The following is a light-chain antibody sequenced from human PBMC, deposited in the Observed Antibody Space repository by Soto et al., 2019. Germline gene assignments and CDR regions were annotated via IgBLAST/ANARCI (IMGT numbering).Light chain of an antibody. CDR3: QKYNSARLT. CDR1: QDVSNY. Sequence: IQMIQSPSSLSASVGDRVTIACQASQDVSNYLNWYQQKLGKAPKLLIYDASNLETGVPSRFSGSGSGTYFSFTIRSLRPEDFATYYCQKYNSARLTFGQGTRMDIK. J-gene: IGKJ1*01. CDR2: DAS. V-gene: IGKV1-33*01.